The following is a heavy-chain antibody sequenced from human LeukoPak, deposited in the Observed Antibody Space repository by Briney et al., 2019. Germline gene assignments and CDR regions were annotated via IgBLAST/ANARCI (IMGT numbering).Heavy chain of an antibody. CDR1: GGSISSSPYY. D-gene: IGHD3-16*01. V-gene: IGHV4-39*07. CDR3: AREVPPLGS. J-gene: IGHJ5*02. CDR2: IYYSGST. Sequence: SETLSLTCTVSGGSISSSPYYWGWIRQPPGKGLEWIGSIYYSGSTYYNPSLKSRVTISVDTSKNQFSLKLSPVTAADTAVYYCAREVPPLGSWGQGTLVTVSS.